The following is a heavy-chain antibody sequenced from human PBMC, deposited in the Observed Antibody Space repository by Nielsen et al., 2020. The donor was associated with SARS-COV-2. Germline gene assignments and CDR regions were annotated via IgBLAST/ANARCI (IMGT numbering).Heavy chain of an antibody. J-gene: IGHJ1*01. CDR1: GFTFDDYA. D-gene: IGHD6-13*01. V-gene: IGHV3-9*01. CDR3: AKDSSSWYVQH. CDR2: ISWNSGSI. Sequence: GGSLRLSCAASGFTFDDYAMHWVRQAPGKGLEWVSGISWNSGSIGYADSVKGRFTISRDNAKNSLYLQMNSLRAEDTALYYCAKDSSSWYVQHWGQGTLVTVSS.